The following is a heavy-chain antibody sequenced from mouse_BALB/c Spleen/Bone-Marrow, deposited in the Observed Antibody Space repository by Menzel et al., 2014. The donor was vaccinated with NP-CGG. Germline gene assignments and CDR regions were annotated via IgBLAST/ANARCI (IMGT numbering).Heavy chain of an antibody. CDR3: TRGGNWEDFDY. V-gene: IGHV5-17*02. CDR1: GFTFSSFG. J-gene: IGHJ2*01. D-gene: IGHD4-1*01. CDR2: ISSGSSTI. Sequence: EVNLVESGGGLVQPGGSRKLSCAASGFTFSSFGMHWVRQAPEKGLEWVAYISSGSSTIFYADTVKGRFTISRDNSKNTLFLQMTSLRSEDTAIYYCTRGGNWEDFDYWGQGTTLTVSS.